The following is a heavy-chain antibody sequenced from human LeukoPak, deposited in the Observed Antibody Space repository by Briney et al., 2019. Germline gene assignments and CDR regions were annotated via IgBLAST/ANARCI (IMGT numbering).Heavy chain of an antibody. J-gene: IGHJ4*02. D-gene: IGHD6-13*01. CDR2: ISYDGSNK. Sequence: QTGGSLRLSCAASGFTFSSYAMHWVRQAPGKGLEWVAVISYDGSNKYYADSVKGRFTISRDNSKNTLYLQMNSLRAEDTAVYYCARGGIAAAGSHASFRDYWGQGTLVTVSS. V-gene: IGHV3-30*04. CDR3: ARGGIAAAGSHASFRDY. CDR1: GFTFSSYA.